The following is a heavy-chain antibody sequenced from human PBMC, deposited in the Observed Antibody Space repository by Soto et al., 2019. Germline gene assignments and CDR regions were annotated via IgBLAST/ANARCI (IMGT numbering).Heavy chain of an antibody. J-gene: IGHJ3*02. CDR3: AREWEAFDI. V-gene: IGHV1-69*08. Sequence: QVQLVQSGAEVKKPGSSVKVSCKASGGTFSSYTISWVRQAPGQGLEWMGRIIPILGIANHAQKFQGRVTITADKSTSTAYMGLSSLRAEDTAVYYCAREWEAFDIWGQGTMVTVSS. CDR2: IIPILGIA. D-gene: IGHD1-26*01. CDR1: GGTFSSYT.